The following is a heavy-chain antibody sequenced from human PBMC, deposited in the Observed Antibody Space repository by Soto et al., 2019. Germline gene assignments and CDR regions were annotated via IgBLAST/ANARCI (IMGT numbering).Heavy chain of an antibody. CDR2: IYPGDSDT. CDR1: GYSFTSYW. CDR3: ASHTVGARYYYGMDV. Sequence: GESLKISCKGSGYSFTSYWIGWVRQMPGKGLEWMGIIYPGDSDTRYSPSFQGQVTTSADKSISTAYLQWSSLKASDTAMYYCASHTVGARYYYGMDVWGQGTTVTVSS. D-gene: IGHD1-26*01. J-gene: IGHJ6*02. V-gene: IGHV5-51*01.